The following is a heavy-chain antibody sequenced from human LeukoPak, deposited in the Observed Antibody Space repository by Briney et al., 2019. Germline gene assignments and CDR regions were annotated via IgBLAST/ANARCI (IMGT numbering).Heavy chain of an antibody. D-gene: IGHD1-26*01. CDR2: ISHDGSNK. CDR3: AKDRRIVGATGYFDY. CDR1: GITFSSYG. Sequence: GGSLRLSCAASGITFSSYGMHWVRQAPGKGLEWVALISHDGSNKYYTDSVKGRFTISRDNSKNTLYLQMNSLRAEDTAVYYCAKDRRIVGATGYFDYWGQGTLVTVSS. V-gene: IGHV3-30*18. J-gene: IGHJ4*02.